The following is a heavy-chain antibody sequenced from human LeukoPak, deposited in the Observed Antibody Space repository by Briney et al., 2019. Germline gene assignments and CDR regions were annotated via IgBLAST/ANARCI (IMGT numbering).Heavy chain of an antibody. CDR3: AADYGGKSVY. J-gene: IGHJ4*02. V-gene: IGHV1-8*03. CDR1: GYTFTNFD. D-gene: IGHD4-23*01. Sequence: ASMKVSCKASGYTFTNFDINWVRQATGQGLEWMGWMNPNTGNAGYAQKFQDRVTITWDASITTAYMDLSSLRSEDTAVYYCAADYGGKSVYWGQGTLVTVSS. CDR2: MNPNTGNA.